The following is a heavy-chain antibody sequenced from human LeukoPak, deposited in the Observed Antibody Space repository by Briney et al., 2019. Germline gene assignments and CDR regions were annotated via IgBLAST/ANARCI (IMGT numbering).Heavy chain of an antibody. V-gene: IGHV3-48*01. D-gene: IGHD3-3*01. Sequence: GGSLRLSCAASGFTFSSYSMNWVRQAPGKGLEWVSYISSSSSTIYYADSAKGRFTISRDNAKNSLYLQMNSLRAEDTAVYYCARERRSYYDFWRAYMDVWGKGTTVTVSS. CDR2: ISSSSSTI. CDR1: GFTFSSYS. CDR3: ARERRSYYDFWRAYMDV. J-gene: IGHJ6*03.